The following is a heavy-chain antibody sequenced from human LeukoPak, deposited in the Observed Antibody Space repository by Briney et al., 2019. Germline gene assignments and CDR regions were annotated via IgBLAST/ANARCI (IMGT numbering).Heavy chain of an antibody. CDR2: INPNSGGT. D-gene: IGHD6-6*01. J-gene: IGHJ4*02. Sequence: GASVKVSCKASGYTFTGYYMHWVRQAPGQGLEWMGWINPNSGGTNYAQKFQGRVTMTRDTSISTAYMELSRLRSDDTAVYYCASWRREYSSSSSHFDYWGQGTLVTVSS. CDR1: GYTFTGYY. CDR3: ASWRREYSSSSSHFDY. V-gene: IGHV1-2*02.